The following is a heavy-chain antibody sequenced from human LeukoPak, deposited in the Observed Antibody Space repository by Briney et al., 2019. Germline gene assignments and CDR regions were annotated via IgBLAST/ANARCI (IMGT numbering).Heavy chain of an antibody. CDR2: ISSGGDAV. CDR1: GFIFSDYH. D-gene: IGHD6-19*01. Sequence: GGSLRLSCAASGFIFSDYHMSWIRQAPGKGLECVSYISSGGDAVYFADSVKGRFTISRDNAKNSLFLQMSSLTAEDTAVYYCSGGRDAAVAGPGGYFDYWGQGSLVTVSS. V-gene: IGHV3-11*01. CDR3: SGGRDAAVAGPGGYFDY. J-gene: IGHJ4*02.